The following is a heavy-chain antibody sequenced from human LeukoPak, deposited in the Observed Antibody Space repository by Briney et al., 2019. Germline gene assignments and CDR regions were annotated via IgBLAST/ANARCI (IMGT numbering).Heavy chain of an antibody. CDR1: GFTFSGSD. J-gene: IGHJ6*03. CDR3: TLDYSYYMDV. V-gene: IGHV3-73*01. CDR2: IRSKANNYAT. Sequence: GGSLRLSCAASGFTFSGSDLHWVRQASGKGLEWVGRIRSKANNYATVCAESMKGRFTISRDESENTAYLQMNSLETEDTAVYHCTLDYSYYMDVWGKGTTVTVSS.